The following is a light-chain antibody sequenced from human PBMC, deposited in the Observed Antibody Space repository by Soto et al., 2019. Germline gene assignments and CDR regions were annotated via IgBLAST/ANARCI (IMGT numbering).Light chain of an antibody. J-gene: IGKJ1*01. Sequence: AIRMTQSPSSLSASTGDRVTITCRASQGVSSYLAWYQQKPGKAPKLLIYAASTLQSGVPSRFSGSGSGTDVTLTINCLQSEDFATYYCQQYYSYPRTFGQGTRVEIK. CDR1: QGVSSY. CDR2: AAS. CDR3: QQYYSYPRT. V-gene: IGKV1-8*01.